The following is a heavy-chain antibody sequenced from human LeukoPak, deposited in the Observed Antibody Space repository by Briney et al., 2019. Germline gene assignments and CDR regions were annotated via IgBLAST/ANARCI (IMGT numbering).Heavy chain of an antibody. D-gene: IGHD6-19*01. CDR1: GFTFDDYA. CDR3: ANTQDRGYSSGWFDY. J-gene: IGHJ4*02. V-gene: IGHV3-20*04. Sequence: GGSLRLSCAASGFTFDDYAMSWVRQTPGKGLEWVSGTNWDGGRTGYADSVKGRFTISRDNAKNTLYLQMNSLRAEDTAVYYCANTQDRGYSSGWFDYWGQGTLVTVSS. CDR2: TNWDGGRT.